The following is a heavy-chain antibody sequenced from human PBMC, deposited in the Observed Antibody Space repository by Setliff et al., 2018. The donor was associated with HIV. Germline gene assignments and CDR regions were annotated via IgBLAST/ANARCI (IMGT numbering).Heavy chain of an antibody. Sequence: SETLSLTCIVSGGSISSTSHYWGWVRQPPGKGLEWIGTIYYSVSTYYNSSLKSRVTMSVDTSKDLFSLRLSSVTAADTAVYYCARHSGRLLDRYAFDIWGQGTMVTVSS. J-gene: IGHJ3*02. CDR3: ARHSGRLLDRYAFDI. D-gene: IGHD1-26*01. CDR1: GGSISSTSHY. V-gene: IGHV4-39*01. CDR2: IYYSVST.